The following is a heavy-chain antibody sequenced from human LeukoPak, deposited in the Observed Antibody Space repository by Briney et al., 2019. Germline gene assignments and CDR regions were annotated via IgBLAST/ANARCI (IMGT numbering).Heavy chain of an antibody. CDR1: GFTFSSYS. CDR2: ISSSSYI. Sequence: RGSLRLSCAASGFTFSSYSMNWVRQAPGKGLEWFSSISSSSYIYYADSGKGRFTISRDNAKNSLYLQMNSLSAEDTAVYDCARDMYYDFWSGYPGFEYWGQGTLVTVSS. V-gene: IGHV3-21*01. J-gene: IGHJ4*02. CDR3: ARDMYYDFWSGYPGFEY. D-gene: IGHD3-3*01.